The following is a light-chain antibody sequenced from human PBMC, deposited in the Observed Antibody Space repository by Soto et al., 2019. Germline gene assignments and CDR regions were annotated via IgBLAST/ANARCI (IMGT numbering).Light chain of an antibody. CDR2: EVN. J-gene: IGLJ2*01. CDR3: SSYTRISTVI. V-gene: IGLV2-14*01. Sequence: QSALTQPVSVSGSPGQSIPPSCTGTSGDLGGYDYVSWYQQHPGKAPNLMIFEVNNRPSGVSDRFSGSKSGNTASLTIAGLQDEDEADYYCSSYTRISTVIFGGGTKLTVL. CDR1: SGDLGGYDY.